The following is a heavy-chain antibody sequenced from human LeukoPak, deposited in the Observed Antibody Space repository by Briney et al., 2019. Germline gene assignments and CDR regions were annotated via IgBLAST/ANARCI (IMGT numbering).Heavy chain of an antibody. Sequence: PGGSLRLSCAASGFTFSNYAMSWVRQAPGKGLEWVSAISSSGGSTYYADSVKGRFTISRDNSKNTLYVQMNSLSAEDTAVYYCAKEALMVYSSAYFDYWGQGTLVTVSS. D-gene: IGHD2-8*01. V-gene: IGHV3-23*01. CDR1: GFTFSNYA. CDR2: ISSSGGST. CDR3: AKEALMVYSSAYFDY. J-gene: IGHJ4*02.